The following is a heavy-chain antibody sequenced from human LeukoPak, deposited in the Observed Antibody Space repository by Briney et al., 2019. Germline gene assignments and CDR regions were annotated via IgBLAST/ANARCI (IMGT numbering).Heavy chain of an antibody. J-gene: IGHJ5*02. CDR3: ARAVPILRYFDSWAWFDP. Sequence: PSETLSLTCTVSGGSISSYYWSWIRQPPGKGLEWIGYIYYSGSTNYNLSLKSRVTISVDTSKNQFDLKLSSVTAADTAVYYCARAVPILRYFDSWAWFDPWGQGTLVTVSS. CDR2: IYYSGST. D-gene: IGHD3-9*01. CDR1: GGSISSYY. V-gene: IGHV4-59*01.